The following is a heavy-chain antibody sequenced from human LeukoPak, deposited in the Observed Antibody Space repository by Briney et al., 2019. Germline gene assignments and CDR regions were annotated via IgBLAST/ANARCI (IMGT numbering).Heavy chain of an antibody. CDR3: ARETSGMVRGVISSWDEYYFDY. J-gene: IGHJ4*02. CDR2: IYYSGST. Sequence: PSETLSLTCTVSGGSISSGDYYRSWIRQPPGKGLEWIGYIYYSGSTYYNPSLKSRVTISVDTSKNQFSLKLSSVTAADTAVYYCARETSGMVRGVISSWDEYYFDYWGQGTLVTVSS. V-gene: IGHV4-30-4*01. D-gene: IGHD3-10*01. CDR1: GGSISSGDYY.